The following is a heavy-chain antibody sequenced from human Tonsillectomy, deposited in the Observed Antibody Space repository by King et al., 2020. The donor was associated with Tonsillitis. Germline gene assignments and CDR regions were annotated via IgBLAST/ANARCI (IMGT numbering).Heavy chain of an antibody. CDR3: AKGGDCSSTSCYKSGMDV. V-gene: IGHV3-23*04. D-gene: IGHD2-2*02. J-gene: IGHJ6*02. CDR1: GFTFSNYA. Sequence: VQLVESGGGLVQPGGSLRLSCAASGFTFSNYAMSWVRQAPGKGLEWVSAISGSGGSPYYADSVKGRFAISRDNSKNTLYLQMNSLRAEDTAVYYCAKGGDCSSTSCYKSGMDVWGHGTTVTVSS. CDR2: ISGSGGSP.